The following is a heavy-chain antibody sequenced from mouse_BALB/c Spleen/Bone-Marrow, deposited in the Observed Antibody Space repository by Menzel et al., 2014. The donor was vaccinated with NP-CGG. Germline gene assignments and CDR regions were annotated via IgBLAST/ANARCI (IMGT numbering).Heavy chain of an antibody. CDR3: ARDKGRVFFDY. J-gene: IGHJ2*01. V-gene: IGHV7-3*02. CDR2: IRNKANGYTT. Sequence: EVQVVESGGGLVQPGGSLRLSCATSGFTFTDYYMNWVRQPPGKALEWLGFIRNKANGYTTEYSASVESRFTISRDNSQAILYLQMNPLRADDSATYYCARDKGRVFFDYWGQGTTLTVSS. CDR1: GFTFTDYY.